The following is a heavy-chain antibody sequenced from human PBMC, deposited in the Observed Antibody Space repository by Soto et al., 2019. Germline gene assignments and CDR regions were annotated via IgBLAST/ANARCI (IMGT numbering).Heavy chain of an antibody. CDR1: GACISDHY. J-gene: IGHJ4*02. Sequence: ETLCLTCRVSGACISDHYWNWIRLHTGRRLQWVGRIYSSGTTNYNPSLKSRVRMSADTDRNSFSLRLDSVTAADTAVYYCARNFDIAATGTAFDSWGRGVLVTVYS. D-gene: IGHD6-13*01. V-gene: IGHV4-4*07. CDR3: ARNFDIAATGTAFDS. CDR2: IYSSGTT.